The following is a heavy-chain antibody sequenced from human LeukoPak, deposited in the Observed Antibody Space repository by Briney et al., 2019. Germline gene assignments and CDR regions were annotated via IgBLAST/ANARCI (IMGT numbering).Heavy chain of an antibody. Sequence: GGSLRLSCAASGFTFSSYWMHWVRQAPGKGLEWVANIKQDGSEKYYVDSVKGRFTISRDNAKNSLYLQMNSLRAEDTAVYYCAREAYYDFWSGLPHFDYWGQGTLVTVSS. CDR2: IKQDGSEK. CDR3: AREAYYDFWSGLPHFDY. CDR1: GFTFSSYW. D-gene: IGHD3-3*01. J-gene: IGHJ4*02. V-gene: IGHV3-7*01.